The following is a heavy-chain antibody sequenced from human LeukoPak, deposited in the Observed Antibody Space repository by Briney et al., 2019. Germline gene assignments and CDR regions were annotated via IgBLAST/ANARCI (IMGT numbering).Heavy chain of an antibody. CDR3: ARAPYYDSSGFPLIVYYYMDV. D-gene: IGHD3-22*01. CDR2: ISAYNGNT. J-gene: IGHJ6*03. Sequence: ASVKVSCKASGYTFTSYGISWVRQAPGQGLEWMGWISAYNGNTNYAQKLQGRVTMTTDTSTSTAYMELRSLRSDDTAVYYCARAPYYDSSGFPLIVYYYMDVWGKGTTVTVSS. V-gene: IGHV1-18*01. CDR1: GYTFTSYG.